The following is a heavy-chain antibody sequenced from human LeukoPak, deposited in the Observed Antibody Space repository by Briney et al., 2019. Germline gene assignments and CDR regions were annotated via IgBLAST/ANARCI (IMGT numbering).Heavy chain of an antibody. J-gene: IGHJ4*02. CDR1: GGSFSGYY. Sequence: PSETLSLTCAVYGGSFSGYYWNWIRQPPGKGLEWIGEINYSGSTNYNPSLKSRVTISVDTSKNQFSLKLSSVTAADTAVYYCARHGNYYGSGSYYWGQGTLVTVSS. CDR3: ARHGNYYGSGSYY. CDR2: INYSGST. D-gene: IGHD3-10*01. V-gene: IGHV4-34*01.